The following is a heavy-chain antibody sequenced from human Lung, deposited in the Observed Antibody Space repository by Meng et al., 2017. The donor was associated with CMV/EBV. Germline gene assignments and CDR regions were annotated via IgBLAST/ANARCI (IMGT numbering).Heavy chain of an antibody. Sequence: SVKVSCXASGLTFNNSAISWVRQAPGQGPEWMGGIIPFLGTSHYAQNFQGRLLITTDESTTTAYMELSSLKSEDTALYYCARTRGSYYASALDHWGQGTLVTVSS. CDR2: IIPFLGTS. V-gene: IGHV1-69*05. D-gene: IGHD1-26*01. CDR3: ARTRGSYYASALDH. J-gene: IGHJ4*02. CDR1: GLTFNNSA.